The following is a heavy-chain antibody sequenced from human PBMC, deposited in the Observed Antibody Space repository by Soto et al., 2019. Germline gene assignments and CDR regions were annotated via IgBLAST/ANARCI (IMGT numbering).Heavy chain of an antibody. Sequence: TSETLSLTCAVYGGSFSGYYWSWIRQPPGKGLEWIGEINHSGSTNYNPSLKSRVTISVDTSKNQFSLKLSSVTAADTAVYYCARGWYSSSWNVDYWGQGTLVTVSS. CDR1: GGSFSGYY. J-gene: IGHJ4*02. V-gene: IGHV4-34*01. CDR2: INHSGST. D-gene: IGHD6-13*01. CDR3: ARGWYSSSWNVDY.